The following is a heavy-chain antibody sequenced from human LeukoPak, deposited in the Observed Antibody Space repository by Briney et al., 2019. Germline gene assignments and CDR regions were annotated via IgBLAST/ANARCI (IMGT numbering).Heavy chain of an antibody. CDR1: GXSISSYY. D-gene: IGHD3-22*01. CDR3: ARQSISGSSLSYFDY. J-gene: IGHJ4*02. Sequence: SETLSLTCTVSGXSISSYYWSWIRQPPGKGLEWIGNVYDSGSTNYNPSLKSRVTISVDTSKNQCSLKLSSVTAADTAVYYCARQSISGSSLSYFDYWGQGTLVNVSS. CDR2: VYDSGST. V-gene: IGHV4-59*01.